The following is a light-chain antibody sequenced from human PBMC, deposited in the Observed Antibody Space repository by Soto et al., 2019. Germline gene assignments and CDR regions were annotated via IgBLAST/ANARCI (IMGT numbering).Light chain of an antibody. CDR1: SSDVGGYKY. Sequence: QSVLTQPASVSGFPGQSITISCTGTSSDVGGYKYVSWYQQHPDKAPKLMIYEVTNRPSGVSNRFSGSKSGNTASLTISGLQAEDEADYYCTSYTSSTTVIFGGGTKVTVL. J-gene: IGLJ2*01. CDR2: EVT. V-gene: IGLV2-14*01. CDR3: TSYTSSTTVI.